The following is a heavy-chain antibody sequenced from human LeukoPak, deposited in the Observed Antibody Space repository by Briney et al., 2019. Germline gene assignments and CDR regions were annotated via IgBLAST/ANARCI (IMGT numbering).Heavy chain of an antibody. CDR3: AREAMATTTYYFDY. D-gene: IGHD5-24*01. CDR1: GYTFTGYY. Sequence: GASVKVSCKASGYTFTGYYMHWVRQAPGQGLEWMGWINPNSGGTNYAQKFQGRVTMTRDTSISTAYMELSRLRSDDTAVYYCAREAMATTTYYFDYWGQGTLVTVSS. V-gene: IGHV1-2*02. CDR2: INPNSGGT. J-gene: IGHJ4*02.